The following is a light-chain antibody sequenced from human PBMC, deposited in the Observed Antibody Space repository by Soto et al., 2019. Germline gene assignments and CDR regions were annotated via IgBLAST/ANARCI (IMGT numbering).Light chain of an antibody. CDR2: DAS. V-gene: IGKV3-11*01. J-gene: IGKJ4*01. CDR3: QQRSDGLT. CDR1: QSVSNY. Sequence: DIVMTQSPATLSLSPGERATLSCRASQSVSNYLAWYQQKPGQAPRLLIYDASNRATGIAARFSGSGSGTDFTLTISSLEPEDFAVYSCQQRSDGLTFGGGTKVDIK.